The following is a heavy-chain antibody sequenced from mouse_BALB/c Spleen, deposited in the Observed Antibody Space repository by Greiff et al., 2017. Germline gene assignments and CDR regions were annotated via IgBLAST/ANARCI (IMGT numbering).Heavy chain of an antibody. D-gene: IGHD2-4*01. CDR2: ISTYYGNT. Sequence: QVHVKQSGPELVRPGVSVKISCKGSGYTFTDYAMHWVKQSHAKSLEWIGVISTYYGNTNYNQKFKGKATMTVDKSSSTAYMELARLTSEDSAIYYCARLGGITTGDYAMDYWGQGTSVTVSS. CDR1: GYTFTDYA. CDR3: ARLGGITTGDYAMDY. J-gene: IGHJ4*01. V-gene: IGHV1-67*01.